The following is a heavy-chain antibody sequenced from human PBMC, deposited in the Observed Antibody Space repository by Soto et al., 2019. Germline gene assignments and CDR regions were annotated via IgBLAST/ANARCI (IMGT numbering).Heavy chain of an antibody. V-gene: IGHV1-46*01. CDR1: GYTFTSYG. J-gene: IGHJ6*02. Sequence: ASVKVSCKASGYTFTSYGISWVRQAPGQGLEWMGRINPSSGSTSYAQKFQGRVTMTRDTSTSTVYMELSSLRSEDTAVYYCASRGTSSPYYYYYYGMDVWGQGTTVTVSS. CDR3: ASRGTSSPYYYYYYGMDV. CDR2: INPSSGST. D-gene: IGHD1-1*01.